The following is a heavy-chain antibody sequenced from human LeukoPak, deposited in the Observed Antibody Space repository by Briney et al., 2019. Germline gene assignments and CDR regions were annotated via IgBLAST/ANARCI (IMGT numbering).Heavy chain of an antibody. CDR2: IYYSGST. CDR3: ARSGQWLGAFDI. J-gene: IGHJ3*02. V-gene: IGHV4-39*07. CDR1: GGSISSGSYY. Sequence: SETLSLTCTVSGGSISSGSYYWGWIRQPPGKGLGWIGSIYYSGSTYYNPPLKSRVTISVDTSKNQFSLKLSSVTAADTAVYYCARSGQWLGAFDIWGQGTMVTVSS. D-gene: IGHD6-19*01.